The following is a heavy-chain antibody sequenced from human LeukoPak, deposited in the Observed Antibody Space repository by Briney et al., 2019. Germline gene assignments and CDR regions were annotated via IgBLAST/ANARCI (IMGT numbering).Heavy chain of an antibody. D-gene: IGHD6-13*01. J-gene: IGHJ3*02. CDR3: ARFKAAGVDGFDI. CDR1: GDSVSSNSAA. Sequence: SQTLSLTCALSGDSVSSNSAAWNWIRQSPSRGLEWLVRTYYRSKLYNEYAVSVKSRITINPDTSKNQFSLQLNSVTPEDTAVYYCARFKAAGVDGFDIWGQGTMVTVSS. CDR2: TYYRSKLYN. V-gene: IGHV6-1*01.